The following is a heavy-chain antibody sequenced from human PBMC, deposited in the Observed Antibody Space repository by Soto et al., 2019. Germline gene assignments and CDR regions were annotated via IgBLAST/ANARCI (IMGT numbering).Heavy chain of an antibody. J-gene: IGHJ4*02. V-gene: IGHV1-3*01. CDR3: ARVPHMEWLVNFDY. D-gene: IGHD6-19*01. CDR2: INAGNGNT. CDR1: GYTFTSYA. Sequence: ASVKVSCKASGYTFTSYAMHWVRQAPGQRLEWMGWINAGNGNTKYSQKFQGRVTITRDTSASTAYTELSSLRSEDTAVYYCARVPHMEWLVNFDYWGQGTLVTVSS.